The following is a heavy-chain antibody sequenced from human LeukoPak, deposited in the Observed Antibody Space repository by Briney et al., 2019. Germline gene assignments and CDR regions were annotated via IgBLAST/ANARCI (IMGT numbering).Heavy chain of an antibody. D-gene: IGHD3-10*01. CDR2: ISAYNGNT. Sequence: ASVKVSCKASGYTFTSYGISWARQAPGQGLEWMGWISAYNGNTNYAQKLQGRVTMTTDTSTSTAYMELRSLRSDDTAVYYCARLGEWFGELWYFDYWGQGTLVTVSS. V-gene: IGHV1-18*01. J-gene: IGHJ4*02. CDR3: ARLGEWFGELWYFDY. CDR1: GYTFTSYG.